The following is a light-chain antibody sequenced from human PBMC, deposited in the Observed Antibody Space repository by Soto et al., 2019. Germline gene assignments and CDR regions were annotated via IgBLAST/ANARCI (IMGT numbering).Light chain of an antibody. Sequence: DIQMTQSPSSLSASVGDRVTITCRASQSISSYLNWYQQKPGKAPKLLIYGASSLQSGVPSRFSGSGSGTDFTLTTSSLRPEDFATYYCQQSYSTSAITFGPGTKVDIK. J-gene: IGKJ3*01. CDR2: GAS. V-gene: IGKV1-39*01. CDR3: QQSYSTSAIT. CDR1: QSISSY.